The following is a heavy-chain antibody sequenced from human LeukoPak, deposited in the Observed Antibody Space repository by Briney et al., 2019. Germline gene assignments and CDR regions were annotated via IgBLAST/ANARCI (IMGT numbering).Heavy chain of an antibody. D-gene: IGHD5-12*01. CDR2: INSNSGGT. CDR1: GYTFTGYY. V-gene: IGHV1-2*02. J-gene: IGHJ5*02. CDR3: ASSGYDLYGPYSYNWFDP. Sequence: GASVKVSCKASGYTFTGYYMHWVRQAPGQGLEWMGWINSNSGGTNYAQKFQGRVTVTRDTSISTAYMELSRLRSDDTAVYYCASSGYDLYGPYSYNWFDPWGQGTLVTVSS.